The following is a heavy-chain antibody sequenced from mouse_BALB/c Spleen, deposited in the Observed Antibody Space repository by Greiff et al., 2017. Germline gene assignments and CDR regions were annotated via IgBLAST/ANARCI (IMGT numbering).Heavy chain of an antibody. CDR2: ISDGGSYT. Sequence: DVMLVESGGGLVKPGGSLKLSCAASGFTFSDYYMYWVRQTPEKRLEWVATISDGGSYTYYPDSVKGRFTISRDNAKNNLYLQMSSLKSEDTAMYYCARDLYDGYYVDYWGQGTTLTVSS. D-gene: IGHD2-3*01. J-gene: IGHJ2*01. CDR3: ARDLYDGYYVDY. V-gene: IGHV5-4*02. CDR1: GFTFSDYY.